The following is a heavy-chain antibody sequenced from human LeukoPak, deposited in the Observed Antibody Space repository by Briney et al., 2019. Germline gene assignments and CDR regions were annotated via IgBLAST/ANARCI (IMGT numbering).Heavy chain of an antibody. V-gene: IGHV3-21*04. CDR1: GFTFSSYS. CDR3: ASSSGYYSGDYFDY. CDR2: ISSSSSYI. J-gene: IGHJ4*02. Sequence: PGGSLRLSCAASGFTFSSYSMNWVRQAPGKGLEWVSFISSSSSYIYYADSVKGRFTISRDNSKNTLYLQMNSLRAEDTAVYYCASSSGYYSGDYFDYWGQGTLVTVSS. D-gene: IGHD3-22*01.